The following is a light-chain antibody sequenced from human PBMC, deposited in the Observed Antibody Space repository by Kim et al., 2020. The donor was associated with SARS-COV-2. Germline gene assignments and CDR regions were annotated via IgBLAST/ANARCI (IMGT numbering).Light chain of an antibody. J-gene: IGLJ1*01. CDR3: CSYTNSFIYV. Sequence: GQSIALSRTGTTNDIGTYDHISWYQQRPGKAPRLIIFEVIKRPSGISSRFSASKSGNTASLTISGLQAEDEADYYCCSYTNSFIYVFGTGTKVTVL. V-gene: IGLV2-14*02. CDR2: EVI. CDR1: TNDIGTYDH.